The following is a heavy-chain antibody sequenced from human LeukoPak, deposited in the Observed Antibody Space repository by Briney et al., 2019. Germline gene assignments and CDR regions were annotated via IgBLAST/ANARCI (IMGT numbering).Heavy chain of an antibody. CDR2: IYHSGST. CDR1: GYSISSGYY. J-gene: IGHJ2*01. Sequence: SETLSLTCAVSGYSISSGYYWGWIRPPPGEGLEWVGSIYHSGSTYYNPSLKSRVTISVDTSKNQFSLKLSSVTAADTAVYYCARNLNGYYDSSGYYYVWYFDLWGRGTLVTVSS. D-gene: IGHD3-22*01. V-gene: IGHV4-38-2*01. CDR3: ARNLNGYYDSSGYYYVWYFDL.